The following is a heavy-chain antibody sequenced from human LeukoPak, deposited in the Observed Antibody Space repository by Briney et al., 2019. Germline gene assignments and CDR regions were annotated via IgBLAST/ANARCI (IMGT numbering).Heavy chain of an antibody. CDR1: GFTFSSYS. CDR3: AREGYYYDSGGYIPPYYFDY. V-gene: IGHV3-21*01. CDR2: ISSSSSYI. J-gene: IGHJ4*02. Sequence: PGGSLRLSCAAPGFTFSSYSMNWVRQAPGKGLEWVSSISSSSSYIYYADSVKGRFTISRDNAKNSLYLQMNSLRAEDTAVYYCAREGYYYDSGGYIPPYYFDYWGQGTLVTVSS. D-gene: IGHD3-22*01.